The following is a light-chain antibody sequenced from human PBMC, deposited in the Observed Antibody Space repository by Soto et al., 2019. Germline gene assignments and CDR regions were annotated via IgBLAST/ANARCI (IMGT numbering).Light chain of an antibody. J-gene: IGKJ4*01. CDR3: HQYDYWPFT. Sequence: LYHATLSVSPGETVSLSCRASQSVSNKLAWFQQKPGQAPRLLMSATSTRATGIPARFSGSGSGTEFTLTVSSLQSEDFAIYFCHQYDYWPFTFGGGGKVDIK. CDR1: QSVSNK. CDR2: ATS. V-gene: IGKV3D-15*01.